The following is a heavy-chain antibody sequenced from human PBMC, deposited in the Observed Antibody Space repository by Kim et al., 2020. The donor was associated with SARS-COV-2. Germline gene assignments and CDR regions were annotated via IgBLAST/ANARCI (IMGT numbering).Heavy chain of an antibody. Sequence: GGSLRLSCAASGFTFSSHALHWVRQAPGKGLEWVALISYDGSHISYPDSVKGRFIISRDNTKSTLYLQMNSLRPEDTAVYYCVAEIGSRSCDHWGQGSMVAVSS. D-gene: IGHD1-26*01. J-gene: IGHJ4*02. CDR1: GFTFSSHA. CDR2: ISYDGSHI. V-gene: IGHV3-30*04. CDR3: VAEIGSRSCDH.